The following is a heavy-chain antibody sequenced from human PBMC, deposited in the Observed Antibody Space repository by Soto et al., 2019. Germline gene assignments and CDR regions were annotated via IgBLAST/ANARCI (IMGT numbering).Heavy chain of an antibody. CDR2: IYNSGTT. Sequence: SETLSLTCTVSGDSITSNSYFWAWIRQPPGKGLEWIGSIYNSGTTYYNPSLKSRVTISVDTSKKQFSVKLNSVTAADTAVYYCARHQSIVVVTAARAFDIWGQGTMVT. J-gene: IGHJ3*02. CDR3: ARHQSIVVVTAARAFDI. V-gene: IGHV4-39*01. D-gene: IGHD2-15*01. CDR1: GDSITSNSYF.